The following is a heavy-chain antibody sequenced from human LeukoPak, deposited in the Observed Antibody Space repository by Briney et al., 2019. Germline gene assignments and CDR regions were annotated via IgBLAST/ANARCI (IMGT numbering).Heavy chain of an antibody. Sequence: SETLSLTCAVYGGSFSGYYWSWIRQPPGKGLEWIGEINHSGSTNYNPSLKSRVTISVDTSKNQFSLKLSSVTAADTAVYYCARGPGNRRNYYYGMDVWGQGTTVTVSS. J-gene: IGHJ6*02. V-gene: IGHV4-34*01. CDR1: GGSFSGYY. CDR3: ARGPGNRRNYYYGMDV. CDR2: INHSGST. D-gene: IGHD2/OR15-2a*01.